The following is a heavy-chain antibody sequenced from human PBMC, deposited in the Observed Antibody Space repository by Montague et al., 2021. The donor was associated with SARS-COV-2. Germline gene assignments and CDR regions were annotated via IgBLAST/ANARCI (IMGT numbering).Heavy chain of an antibody. J-gene: IGHJ6*02. CDR1: GFNVSSNY. V-gene: IGHV3-66*01. Sequence: SLRLSCAASGFNVSSNYIDWVRQAPGKGLEWVSVTYGGGRTYYADSVKGRFTISRDNSKNTLYLQMNSLRAEDTAVYYCARELVGAMGMDVWGQGTTVTVSS. CDR2: TYGGGRT. CDR3: ARELVGAMGMDV. D-gene: IGHD1-26*01.